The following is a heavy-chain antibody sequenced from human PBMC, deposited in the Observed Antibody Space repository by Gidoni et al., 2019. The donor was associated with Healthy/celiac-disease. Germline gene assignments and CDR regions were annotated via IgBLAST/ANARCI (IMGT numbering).Heavy chain of an antibody. CDR2: IIPILGIA. V-gene: IGHV1-69*09. D-gene: IGHD3-9*01. CDR1: GGTFSSYA. J-gene: IGHJ5*02. CDR3: ARDGHFDWLLPRGFDP. Sequence: QVQLVQSGAEVKKPGSSVKVSCKASGGTFSSYAISWVRQAPGQGLEWMGRIIPILGIANYAQKFQGRVTITADKSTSTAYMELSSLRSEDTAVYYCARDGHFDWLLPRGFDPWGQGTLVTVSS.